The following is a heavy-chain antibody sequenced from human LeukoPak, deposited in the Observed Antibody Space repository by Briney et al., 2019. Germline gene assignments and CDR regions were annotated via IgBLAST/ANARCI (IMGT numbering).Heavy chain of an antibody. Sequence: SETLSLTCTVSGGSISSSSYYWGWIRQPPGKGLEWIGSIYYSGSTYYNPSLKSRVTISVDTSKNQFSLKLSSVTAADTAVYYCARTVGLRWFDPWGQGTLVTVSS. V-gene: IGHV4-39*01. CDR3: ARTVGLRWFDP. D-gene: IGHD2-15*01. J-gene: IGHJ5*02. CDR1: GGSISSSSYY. CDR2: IYYSGST.